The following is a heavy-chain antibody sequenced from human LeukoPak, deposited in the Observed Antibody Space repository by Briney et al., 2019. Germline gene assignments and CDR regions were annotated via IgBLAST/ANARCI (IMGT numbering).Heavy chain of an antibody. J-gene: IGHJ2*01. Sequence: ASVKVSCKASGYTFTSYGISWVRQAPGQGLEWMGWISAYNGNTKYAQKLQGRVTMTTDTSTSTAYMELRSLRYDDTAVYYCARDFALGETRYFDLWGRGTLVTVSS. CDR1: GYTFTSYG. D-gene: IGHD3-10*01. CDR3: ARDFALGETRYFDL. V-gene: IGHV1-18*01. CDR2: ISAYNGNT.